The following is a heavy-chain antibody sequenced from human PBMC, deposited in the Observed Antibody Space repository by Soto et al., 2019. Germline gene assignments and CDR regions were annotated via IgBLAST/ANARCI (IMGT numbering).Heavy chain of an antibody. CDR1: GFTFSSYA. J-gene: IGHJ6*03. CDR3: AKDYGERKEYYYMDV. CDR2: ISGSGGST. D-gene: IGHD4-17*01. Sequence: GGSLRLSCAASGFTFSSYAMSWVRQAPGKGLEWVSAISGSGGSTYYADSVKGRFTISRDNSKNTLYLQMNSLRAEDTAVYYCAKDYGERKEYYYMDVWGKGTTVTVSS. V-gene: IGHV3-23*01.